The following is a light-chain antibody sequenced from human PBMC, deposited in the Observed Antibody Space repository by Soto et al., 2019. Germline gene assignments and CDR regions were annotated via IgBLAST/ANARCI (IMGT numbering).Light chain of an antibody. J-gene: IGKJ4*01. CDR2: DAS. Sequence: DIVLTQSPGTLSLSPGERATLSCRASQSVGNNYLAWYQQKPGQAPRFLMYDASTRATGIPDRFSGSGSGTDFTLTISRLEPEDFAVYYCQQYGSTPLTFAGGTKVEIK. V-gene: IGKV3-20*01. CDR3: QQYGSTPLT. CDR1: QSVGNNY.